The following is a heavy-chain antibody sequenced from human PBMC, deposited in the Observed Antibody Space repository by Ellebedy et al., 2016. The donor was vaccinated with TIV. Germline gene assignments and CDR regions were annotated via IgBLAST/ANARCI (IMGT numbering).Heavy chain of an antibody. Sequence: SVKVSCKASGGTFSSYAISWVRQAPGQGLEWMGGIIPILGIANYAQKFQGRVTITADKSTSTAYMELSSLRSEDTAVYYCARESTSLGGKRYFDYWGQGTLVTASS. D-gene: IGHD4-23*01. V-gene: IGHV1-69*10. CDR3: ARESTSLGGKRYFDY. CDR1: GGTFSSYA. J-gene: IGHJ4*02. CDR2: IIPILGIA.